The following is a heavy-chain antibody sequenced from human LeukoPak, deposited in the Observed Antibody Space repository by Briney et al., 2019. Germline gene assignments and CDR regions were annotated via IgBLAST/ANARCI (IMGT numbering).Heavy chain of an antibody. J-gene: IGHJ4*02. CDR2: VYHSGST. CDR1: GGSISSSNW. D-gene: IGHD1-26*01. V-gene: IGHV4-4*02. CDR3: ARDVGGVSYWVFDY. Sequence: SETLSLTCAVSGGSISSSNWWSWVRQPPGKGLEWIGKVYHSGSTNYNPSLKSRVTISVDKSKNQFSLKLSSVTAADTAVYYCARDVGGVSYWVFDYWGQGTLVTVSS.